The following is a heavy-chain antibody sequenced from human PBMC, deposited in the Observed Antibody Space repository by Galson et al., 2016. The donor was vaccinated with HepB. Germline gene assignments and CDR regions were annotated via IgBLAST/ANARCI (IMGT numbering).Heavy chain of an antibody. V-gene: IGHV3-74*03. D-gene: IGHD1-26*01. CDR2: INNDGSNT. Sequence: SLRLSCAASGFIFSNYGMSWVRQAPGKGLVWVSRINNDGSNTTYADSVKGRSTISRDNAKNTLYLQMNSLRAEDTAVYYCAKEDNIAGATTINNWGQGTLVTVAS. CDR1: GFIFSNYG. CDR3: AKEDNIAGATTINN. J-gene: IGHJ4*02.